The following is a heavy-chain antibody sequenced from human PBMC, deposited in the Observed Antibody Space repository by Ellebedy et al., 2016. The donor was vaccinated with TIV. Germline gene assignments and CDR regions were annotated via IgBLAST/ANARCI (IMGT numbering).Heavy chain of an antibody. J-gene: IGHJ6*02. CDR1: GYSFTSYW. CDR3: ARRNGDYEGGGMDV. Sequence: QVSCXGSGYSFTSYWIGWVRQTPGKGLEWMGIIYPGDSDTRYSPSFQGQVTIPADKSISTAYLQGSSLKASDTAMYYCARRNGDYEGGGMDVWGQGTTVTVSS. D-gene: IGHD4-17*01. CDR2: IYPGDSDT. V-gene: IGHV5-51*01.